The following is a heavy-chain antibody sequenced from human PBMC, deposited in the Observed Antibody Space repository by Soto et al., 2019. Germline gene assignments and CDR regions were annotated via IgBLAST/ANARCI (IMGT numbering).Heavy chain of an antibody. CDR2: ISYDGSNK. CDR1: GFTFSSYG. D-gene: IGHD3-22*01. V-gene: IGHV3-30*18. J-gene: IGHJ4*02. CDR3: AKSRAPWFPTEAFDY. Sequence: VGSLRLSCAASGFTFSSYGMHWVRQAPGKGLEWVAVISYDGSNKYYADSVKGRFTISRGNSKNTLYLQMNSLRAEDTAVYYCAKSRAPWFPTEAFDYWGQGTLVTVSS.